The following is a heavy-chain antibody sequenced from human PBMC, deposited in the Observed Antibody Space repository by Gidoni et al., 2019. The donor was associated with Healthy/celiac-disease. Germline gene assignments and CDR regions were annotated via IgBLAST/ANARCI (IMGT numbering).Heavy chain of an antibody. Sequence: EVPLVESGGGLVKPGGSLRLSCAASGFTFSSYSMNWVRQAPGKGLEWASSIRSSSSYIYYADSVKGRFTISRDNAKNSLYRQMNSLRAEDTAVYYCARLGTASFDPWGQGTLVTVSS. CDR2: IRSSSSYI. J-gene: IGHJ5*02. V-gene: IGHV3-21*01. CDR1: GFTFSSYS. CDR3: ARLGTASFDP. D-gene: IGHD5-18*01.